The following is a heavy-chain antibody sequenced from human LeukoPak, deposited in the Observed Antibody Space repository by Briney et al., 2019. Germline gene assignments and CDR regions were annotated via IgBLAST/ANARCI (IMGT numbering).Heavy chain of an antibody. Sequence: SETLSLTCTVSGGSISSSSYYWGWIRQPPGKGLEWIGSIYYSGSTYYNPSLKSRVTISVDTSKNQFSLKLSSVTAADTAVYYCAKDYYSNYVAGDIFDYWGQGTLVTVSS. CDR2: IYYSGST. D-gene: IGHD4-11*01. J-gene: IGHJ4*02. CDR3: AKDYYSNYVAGDIFDY. V-gene: IGHV4-39*02. CDR1: GGSISSSSYY.